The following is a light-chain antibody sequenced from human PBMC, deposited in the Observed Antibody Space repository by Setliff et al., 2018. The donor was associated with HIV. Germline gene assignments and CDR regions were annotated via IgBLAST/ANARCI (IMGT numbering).Light chain of an antibody. CDR1: NFNIGAGYD. CDR2: GNT. Sequence: QSALTQPPSVSGAPGQSVTISCTRTNFNIGAGYDVHWYQKSPGTAPKLLIYGNTNRPSGVPDRFSGSKSGTSVSLAITGLRAEDEADYYCQSYDDSLPGHWVFGGGTKVTVL. CDR3: QSYDDSLPGHWV. V-gene: IGLV1-40*01. J-gene: IGLJ3*02.